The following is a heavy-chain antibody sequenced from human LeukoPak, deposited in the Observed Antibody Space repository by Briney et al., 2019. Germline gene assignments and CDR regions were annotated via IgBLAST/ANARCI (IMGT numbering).Heavy chain of an antibody. J-gene: IGHJ4*02. CDR1: GFTCINYA. CDR2: ITGPGGST. D-gene: IGHD5-18*01. V-gene: IGHV3-23*01. Sequence: GGSLRLSCAASGFTCINYAMSWVRQAPGKGLHWVSTITGPGGSTYSADSVKGRFTISRDNSKNTLYLQMNSLRAEDTALYYCAKGLGIQLWQGVDYWGQGTLVTVSS. CDR3: AKGLGIQLWQGVDY.